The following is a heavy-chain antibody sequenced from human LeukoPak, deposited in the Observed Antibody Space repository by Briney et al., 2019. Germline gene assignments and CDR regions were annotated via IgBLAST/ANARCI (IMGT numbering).Heavy chain of an antibody. CDR3: ARHENGETFPMHY. J-gene: IGHJ4*02. V-gene: IGHV4-39*07. CDR1: GGSISSSTYY. CDR2: IYYSGSA. Sequence: PSETLSLTCTVSGGSISSSTYYWGWIRQPPGKGLEWIGNIYYSGSAYYKPSLKSRVTISVDTSKNQFSLNLSSMTAADTAVYYCARHENGETFPMHYWGQGALVTVSS. D-gene: IGHD2-8*01.